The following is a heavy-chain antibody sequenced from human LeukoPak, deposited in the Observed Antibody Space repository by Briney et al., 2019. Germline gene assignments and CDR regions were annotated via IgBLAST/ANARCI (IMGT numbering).Heavy chain of an antibody. CDR1: GFTFSDYW. CDR3: AKDPEMATAAGDY. V-gene: IGHV3-30*18. Sequence: GGSLRLSCAASGFTFSDYWMHWVRQAPGKGLEWVAVISYDGSNKYYADSVKGRFTISRDNSKNTLSLQMNSLRAEDTAVYYCAKDPEMATAAGDYWGQGTLVTVSS. CDR2: ISYDGSNK. J-gene: IGHJ4*02. D-gene: IGHD5-24*01.